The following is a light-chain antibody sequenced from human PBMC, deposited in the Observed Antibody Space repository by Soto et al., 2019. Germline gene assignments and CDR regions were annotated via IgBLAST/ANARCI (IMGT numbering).Light chain of an antibody. Sequence: ETVMTQSPATLSVSPVERATLSCRASQSISSNLAWYQQKPGQAPRLLIYGASTRATGIPARFSGSGSGTEFTLTISSLQSEDFAVYYCQQHNNWPPITFGQGTHW. CDR2: GAS. CDR1: QSISSN. J-gene: IGKJ5*01. CDR3: QQHNNWPPIT. V-gene: IGKV3D-15*01.